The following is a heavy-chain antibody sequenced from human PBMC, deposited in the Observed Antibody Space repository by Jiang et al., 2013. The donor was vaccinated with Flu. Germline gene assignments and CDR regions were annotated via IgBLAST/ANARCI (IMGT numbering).Heavy chain of an antibody. J-gene: IGHJ4*02. CDR2: ISYDGSNK. Sequence: QLVESGGGVVQPGRSLRLSCAASGFTFSSYAMHWVRQAPGKGLEWVAVISYDGSNKYYADSVKGRFTISRDNSKNTLYLQMNSLRAEDTAVYYCARDHHYYDSSGYPDYWGQGTLVTVSS. CDR3: ARDHHYYDSSGYPDY. V-gene: IGHV3-30-3*01. D-gene: IGHD3-22*01. CDR1: GFTFSSYA.